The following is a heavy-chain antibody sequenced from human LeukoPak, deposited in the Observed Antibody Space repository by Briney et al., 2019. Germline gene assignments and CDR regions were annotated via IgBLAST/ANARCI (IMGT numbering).Heavy chain of an antibody. J-gene: IGHJ3*02. CDR3: ARFGYYDSSAGGNAFDI. Sequence: PGESLKISCKGSGYSFTNNWIGWVRQMPGKGLEWMGIISPGNSDTRYSPSFQGQVTISADKSINTAYLQWSSLKASDTAMYYCARFGYYDSSAGGNAFDIWGQGTMVTVSS. D-gene: IGHD3-22*01. V-gene: IGHV5-51*01. CDR2: ISPGNSDT. CDR1: GYSFTNNW.